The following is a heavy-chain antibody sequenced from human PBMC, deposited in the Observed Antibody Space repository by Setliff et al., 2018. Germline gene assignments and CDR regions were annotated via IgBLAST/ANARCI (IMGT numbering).Heavy chain of an antibody. J-gene: IGHJ4*02. CDR2: INPNSGGT. Sequence: ASVKVSCKASGYTFTGYYTHWVRQAPGQGLEWMGWINPNSGGTNYAQKFQGWVTMTRDTSISTAYMELSRLRSDDTAVYYCARGRDFWSGYLVYWGQGTLVTVSS. V-gene: IGHV1-2*04. CDR1: GYTFTGYY. CDR3: ARGRDFWSGYLVY. D-gene: IGHD3-3*01.